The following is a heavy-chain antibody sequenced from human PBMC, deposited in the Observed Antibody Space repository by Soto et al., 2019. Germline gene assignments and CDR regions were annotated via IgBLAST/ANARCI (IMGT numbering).Heavy chain of an antibody. CDR1: GVSLSENH. CDR3: ARFGAAAHDDN. CDR2: VHFSGST. J-gene: IGHJ4*01. D-gene: IGHD3-10*01. Sequence: QVQLQESGPGLVKPSETLSLTCNVSGVSLSENHWSWIRQAPGKGLEWVGYVHFSGSTTYNPSLEKRLTISLDMSKRQVYLQLRSVTAADTAVYYCARFGAAAHDDNWGHGTLVTVSS. V-gene: IGHV4-59*01.